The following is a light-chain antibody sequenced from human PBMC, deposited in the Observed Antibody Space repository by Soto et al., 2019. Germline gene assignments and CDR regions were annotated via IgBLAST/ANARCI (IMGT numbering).Light chain of an antibody. CDR3: QHYNSYSQA. CDR1: QTISTW. J-gene: IGKJ1*01. V-gene: IGKV1-5*03. Sequence: DIQMTQSPSTLSGSVGDRVTITCRASQTISTWLAWYQQKPGKAPKLLIYKASTLKSGVPSRFSGSGSGTEFTLTISLQHHDFFAYYYCQHYNSYSQAFGRGTKVELK. CDR2: KAS.